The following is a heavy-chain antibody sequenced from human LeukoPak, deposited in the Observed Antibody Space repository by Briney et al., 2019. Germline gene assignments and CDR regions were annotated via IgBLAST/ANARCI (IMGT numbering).Heavy chain of an antibody. CDR3: APAGTRAPYYFDY. D-gene: IGHD1-14*01. V-gene: IGHV3-30*04. CDR1: GFTFSSYA. J-gene: IGHJ4*02. Sequence: GGSLRLSCAASGFTFSSYAMHWVRQAPGKGLEWVAVISYDGSNKYYADSVKGRFTISGDNSKNTLYLQMNSLRAEDTAVYYCAPAGTRAPYYFDYWGQGTLVTVSS. CDR2: ISYDGSNK.